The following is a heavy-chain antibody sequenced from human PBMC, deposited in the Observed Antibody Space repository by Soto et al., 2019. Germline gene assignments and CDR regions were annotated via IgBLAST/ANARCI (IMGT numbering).Heavy chain of an antibody. CDR2: IIPIFRTA. CDR3: ASPPTTGNSYYYGMDV. Sequence: QVQLVQSGAEVKKPGSSVKVSCKASGGTFSSYAISWVRQAPGQGLEWMGGIIPIFRTANYAQKFQGRVTITADESTSTAYMDLSSLRSEDTAVYYCASPPTTGNSYYYGMDVWGQGTTVTVSS. J-gene: IGHJ6*02. D-gene: IGHD4-17*01. V-gene: IGHV1-69*12. CDR1: GGTFSSYA.